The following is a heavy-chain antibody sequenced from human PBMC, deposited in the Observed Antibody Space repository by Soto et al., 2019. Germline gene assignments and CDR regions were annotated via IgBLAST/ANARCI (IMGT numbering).Heavy chain of an antibody. CDR1: GFSVSSGSYY. CDR3: ARVWCSGGSCYSFWFDP. J-gene: IGHJ5*02. V-gene: IGHV4-61*01. CDR2: IYYSGST. D-gene: IGHD2-15*01. Sequence: PSETLSLTCTVSGFSVSSGSYYWSWIRQPPGKGLEWIGYIYYSGSTNYNPSLKSRVTISVDTSKNQFSLKLSSVTAADTAVYYCARVWCSGGSCYSFWFDPWGQGTLVTV.